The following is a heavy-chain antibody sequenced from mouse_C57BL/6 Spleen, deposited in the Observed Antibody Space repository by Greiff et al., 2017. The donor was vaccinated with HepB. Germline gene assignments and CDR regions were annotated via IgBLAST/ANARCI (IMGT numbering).Heavy chain of an antibody. CDR1: GYAFSSSW. J-gene: IGHJ4*01. V-gene: IGHV1-82*01. CDR3: ASGLDYAMDY. Sequence: QVQLQQSGPELVKPGASVKISCKASGYAFSSSWMNWVKQRPGKGLEWIGRIYPGDGDTNYNGKFKGKATLTADKSSSPAYMQLSSLTSEDSAVYFCASGLDYAMDYWGQGTSVTVSS. CDR2: IYPGDGDT.